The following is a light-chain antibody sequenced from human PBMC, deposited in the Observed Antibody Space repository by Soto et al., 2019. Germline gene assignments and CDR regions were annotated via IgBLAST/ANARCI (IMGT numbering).Light chain of an antibody. Sequence: EIVMTQSPATLSVSPGETATLSCRASQSVAGNLAWYQQKPGQAPRLLFYGASTRATDIPARFSGTGSGTEFTLTISSLQSEDFAVYYCQQHSKWPRTFGQGTKVDIK. V-gene: IGKV3-15*01. CDR1: QSVAGN. CDR3: QQHSKWPRT. CDR2: GAS. J-gene: IGKJ1*01.